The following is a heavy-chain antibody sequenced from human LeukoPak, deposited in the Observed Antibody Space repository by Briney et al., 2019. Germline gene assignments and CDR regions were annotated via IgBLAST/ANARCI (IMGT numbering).Heavy chain of an antibody. Sequence: GGSLRLPCAASGFTFSSYAMSWVRQAPGKRLEWVSAISGSGGSTYYADSVKGRFTISRDNSKNTLYLQMNSLRAEDTAVYYCAGPHITIFYYWGQGTLVTVSS. CDR3: AGPHITIFYY. CDR2: ISGSGGST. J-gene: IGHJ4*02. D-gene: IGHD3-3*01. V-gene: IGHV3-23*01. CDR1: GFTFSSYA.